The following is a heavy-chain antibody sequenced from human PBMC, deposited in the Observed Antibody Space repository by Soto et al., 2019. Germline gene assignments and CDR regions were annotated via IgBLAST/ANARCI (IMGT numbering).Heavy chain of an antibody. CDR2: INPNSGGT. J-gene: IGHJ5*02. CDR1: GYTFTGYY. V-gene: IGHV1-2*02. Sequence: ASVKVSCKASGYTFTGYYMHWVRQAPGQGLEWMGWINPNSGGTNYAQKFQGRVTMTRDTSISTAYMELSRLRSDDTAVYYCARAPVGIWFGELNWFDPWGQGTLVTVSS. D-gene: IGHD3-10*01. CDR3: ARAPVGIWFGELNWFDP.